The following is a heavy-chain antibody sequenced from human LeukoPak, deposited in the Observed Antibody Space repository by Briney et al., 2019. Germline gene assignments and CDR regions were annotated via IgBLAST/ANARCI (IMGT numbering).Heavy chain of an antibody. D-gene: IGHD2-15*01. CDR3: AKSCSGGSCYSGY. CDR1: GFTFSSYG. CDR2: ISYDGSNK. J-gene: IGHJ4*02. Sequence: GGSLRLSCAASGFTFSSYGMHWVRQAPGKGLEWVAVISYDGSNKYYADSVKGRFTISRDNSKNTLYLQMNSLRAEDTAVYYCAKSCSGGSCYSGYWGQGTLVTVSS. V-gene: IGHV3-30*18.